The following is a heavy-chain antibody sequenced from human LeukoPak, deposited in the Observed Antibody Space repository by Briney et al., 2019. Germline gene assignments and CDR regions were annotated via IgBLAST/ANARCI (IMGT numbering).Heavy chain of an antibody. J-gene: IGHJ4*02. Sequence: SETLSLTCTVSGGSISSYYWSWIRQPAGKGLEWIGRIYTSGSTNYNPSLKSRVTMSVDTSKNQFSLKLSSVTAADTAVYYCARYYYDSSGYYYYFDYWGQGTLVTVSS. CDR2: IYTSGST. CDR3: ARYYYDSSGYYYYFDY. D-gene: IGHD3-22*01. CDR1: GGSISSYY. V-gene: IGHV4-4*07.